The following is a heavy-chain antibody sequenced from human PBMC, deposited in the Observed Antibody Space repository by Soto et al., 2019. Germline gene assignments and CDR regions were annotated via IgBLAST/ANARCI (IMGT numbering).Heavy chain of an antibody. CDR1: GDSVSSNGAA. CDR2: KYYRSKWYN. Sequence: SQTLSLTCVICGDSVSSNGAAWSWVRQSPSRGLEWLGRKYYRSKWYNDYAIAVKSRIPIKPETCKNQFSLQLNSVTPEDTAVYYCARAPGGYFNWFDPWGQGTLVTVPS. CDR3: ARAPGGYFNWFDP. J-gene: IGHJ5*02. V-gene: IGHV6-1*01. D-gene: IGHD3-10*01.